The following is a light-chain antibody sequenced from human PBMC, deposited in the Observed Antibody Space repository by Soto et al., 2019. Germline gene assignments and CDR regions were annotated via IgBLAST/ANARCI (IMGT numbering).Light chain of an antibody. CDR1: SSNIGAGYD. Sequence: QSVLTQPPSVSGAPGQRVTISCTGSSSNIGAGYDVHWYQQLPGTAPKLLIYGNSNRPSGVPDRFSGSNSGTSASLAITGLQAEDEADYYCQSYDSSLCGSVVFGGGTKLTVL. V-gene: IGLV1-40*01. CDR3: QSYDSSLCGSVV. J-gene: IGLJ2*01. CDR2: GNS.